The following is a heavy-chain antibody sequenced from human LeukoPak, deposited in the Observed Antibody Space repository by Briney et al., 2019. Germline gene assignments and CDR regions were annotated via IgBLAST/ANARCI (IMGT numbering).Heavy chain of an antibody. D-gene: IGHD5-18*01. V-gene: IGHV4-39*01. J-gene: IGHJ4*02. CDR1: GGSISSSSYY. Sequence: SETLSLTCTVSGGSISSSSYYWGWIRQPPGKGLEWIGSIYYSGSTYYNPSLKSRVTISVDTSKNQFSLKLSSVAAADTAVYYCANEWDTAMDYWGQGTLVTVSS. CDR2: IYYSGST. CDR3: ANEWDTAMDY.